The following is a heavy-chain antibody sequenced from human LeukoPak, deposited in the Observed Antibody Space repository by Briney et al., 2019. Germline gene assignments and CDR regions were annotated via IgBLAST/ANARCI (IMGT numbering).Heavy chain of an antibody. CDR3: TRVRCSSTSCYVWRRDMDV. J-gene: IGHJ6*02. V-gene: IGHV3-49*03. CDR1: GFTFGDYA. CDR2: IRSKAYGGTT. Sequence: GGSLRLSCTASGFTFGDYAMSWFRQAPGKGLEWVGFIRSKAYGGTTEYAASVKGRFTISRDDSKSIAYLQMDSLKTEDTAVYYCTRVRCSSTSCYVWRRDMDVWGQGTTVTVSS. D-gene: IGHD2-2*01.